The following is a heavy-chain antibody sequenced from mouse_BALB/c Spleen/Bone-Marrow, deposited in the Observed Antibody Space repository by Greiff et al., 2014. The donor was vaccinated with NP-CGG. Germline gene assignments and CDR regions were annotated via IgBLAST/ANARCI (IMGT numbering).Heavy chain of an antibody. D-gene: IGHD1-2*01. CDR3: ARRQFITTAAWFAY. CDR1: GYTFTSYV. J-gene: IGHJ3*01. V-gene: IGHV1-14*01. CDR2: INPYNDGT. Sequence: VQLQQSGPELVKPGASVKMSCKASGYTFTSYVMHWVKQKPGQGLEWIGYINPYNDGTKYNEKFKGKATLTSGKSSSTAYMELSSLTSEDSAVYYCARRQFITTAAWFAYWGQGTLVTVSA.